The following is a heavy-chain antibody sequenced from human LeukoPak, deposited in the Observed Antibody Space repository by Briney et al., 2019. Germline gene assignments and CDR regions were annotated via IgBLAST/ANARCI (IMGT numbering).Heavy chain of an antibody. CDR3: ARVGGRQRDY. J-gene: IGHJ4*02. CDR2: IYYSGST. D-gene: IGHD6-25*01. CDR1: GGSISSYY. V-gene: IGHV4-59*01. Sequence: SETLSLTCTVSGGSISSYYWSWIRQPPGKGLEWIGYIYYSGSTNYNPSLKSRVAISVDTSKNQSSLKLSSVTAADTAVYYCARVGGRQRDYWGQGTLVTVSS.